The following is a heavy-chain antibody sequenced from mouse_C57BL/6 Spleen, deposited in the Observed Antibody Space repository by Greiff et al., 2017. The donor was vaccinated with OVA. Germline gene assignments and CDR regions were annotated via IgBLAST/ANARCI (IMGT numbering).Heavy chain of an antibody. CDR2: IRLKSDNYAT. J-gene: IGHJ2*01. CDR3: TGSMMVKRYYFDY. V-gene: IGHV6-3*01. D-gene: IGHD2-3*01. CDR1: GFTFSNYW. Sequence: EVQVVESGGGLVQPGGSMKLSCVASGFTFSNYWMNWVRQSPEKGLEWVAQIRLKSDNYATHYAESVKGRFTISRDDSKSSVYLQMNNLRAEDTGIYYCTGSMMVKRYYFDYWGQGTTLTVSS.